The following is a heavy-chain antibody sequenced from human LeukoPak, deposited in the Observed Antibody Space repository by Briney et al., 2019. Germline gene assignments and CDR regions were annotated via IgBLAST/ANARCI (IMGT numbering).Heavy chain of an antibody. J-gene: IGHJ4*02. CDR3: AKSLRYFDWYFDY. Sequence: GGSLRLSCAASGFTFSSSAMSWVRQVPGKGLEWVSGISASGGSTYYADSVRGRFTISRDNSKNTLYLQMNSLRAEDTAVYYCAKSLRYFDWYFDYWGQGTLVTVSS. CDR2: ISASGGST. V-gene: IGHV3-23*01. CDR1: GFTFSSSA. D-gene: IGHD3-9*01.